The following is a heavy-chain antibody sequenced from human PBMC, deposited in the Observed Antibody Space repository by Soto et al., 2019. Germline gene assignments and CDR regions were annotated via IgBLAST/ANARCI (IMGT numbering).Heavy chain of an antibody. CDR3: ARDGYSSSWPDAFDI. CDR2: IIPILGIA. J-gene: IGHJ3*02. CDR1: GGTFSSYT. V-gene: IGHV1-69*04. Sequence: SVXVSFNAAGGTFSSYTISWVRHAPGQGLEWMGRIIPILGIANYAQKFQGRVTITADKSTSTAYMELSSLRSEDTAVYYCARDGYSSSWPDAFDIWGQGTMVTVSS. D-gene: IGHD6-13*01.